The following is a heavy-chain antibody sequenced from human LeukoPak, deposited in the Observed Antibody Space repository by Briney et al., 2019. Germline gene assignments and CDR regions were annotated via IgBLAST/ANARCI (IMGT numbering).Heavy chain of an antibody. J-gene: IGHJ4*02. CDR1: GGSVSSSTYS. CDR3: ARHSGSYYVC. D-gene: IGHD1-26*01. Sequence: SETLSLTCAVSGGSVSSSTYSWAGFRKPPGKGLEWIGSIYYSGSTYYNPSLKSRVTISVDTSKNQFSLKLSSVTAADTAVYYCARHSGSYYVCWGQGTLVTVSS. CDR2: IYYSGST. V-gene: IGHV4-39*01.